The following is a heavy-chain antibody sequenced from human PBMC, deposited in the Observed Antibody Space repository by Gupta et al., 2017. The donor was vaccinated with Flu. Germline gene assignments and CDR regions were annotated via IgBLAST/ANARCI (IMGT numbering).Heavy chain of an antibody. CDR3: ARRVIGDSFVS. CDR2: IHYSGTT. J-gene: IGHJ4*02. CDR1: RRYF. V-gene: IGHV4-39*01. Sequence: RRYFWAWIRQPPGKGLEWIGNIHYSGTTADNPALKSRLTIYEDMAKNKVSLILNYVTEADTAVYFWARRVIGDSFVSWGQRTLVSVSS. D-gene: IGHD3-22*01.